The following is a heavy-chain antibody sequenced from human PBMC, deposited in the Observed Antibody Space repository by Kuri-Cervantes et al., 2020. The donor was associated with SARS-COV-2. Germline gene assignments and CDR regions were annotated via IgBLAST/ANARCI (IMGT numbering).Heavy chain of an antibody. CDR1: GGSISSSSYY. J-gene: IGHJ5*02. CDR2: IYYSGST. V-gene: IGHV4-39*01. Sequence: SETLSLTCTVSGGSISSSSYYWGWIRQPPGKGLEWIGSIYYSGSTYYNPSLKSRVTISVDTSKNQFSLKLSSVTAADTAVYYCARDTYDFWSGPRCNWFDPWGQGTLVTVSS. D-gene: IGHD3-3*01. CDR3: ARDTYDFWSGPRCNWFDP.